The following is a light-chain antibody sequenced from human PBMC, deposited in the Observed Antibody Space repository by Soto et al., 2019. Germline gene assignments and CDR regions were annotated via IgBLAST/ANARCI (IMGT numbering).Light chain of an antibody. CDR3: SSYTSSSTLGV. CDR2: DVS. V-gene: IGLV2-14*01. Sequence: QSVLTQPASVSGSPGQSITISCTGTSSDVGGYNYVSWYQQQPGKAPKLMIYDVSNRPSGVSNRFAGSKSGNTASLTISGLQAEDEADYYSSSYTSSSTLGVFGGGTKLTVL. CDR1: SSDVGGYNY. J-gene: IGLJ3*02.